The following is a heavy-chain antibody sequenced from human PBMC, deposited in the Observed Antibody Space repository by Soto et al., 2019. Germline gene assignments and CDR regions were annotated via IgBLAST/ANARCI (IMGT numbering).Heavy chain of an antibody. D-gene: IGHD3-16*01. J-gene: IGHJ5*02. V-gene: IGHV1-8*01. Sequence: VQLVQSGAEVKKPGASEKVSCKASGDTFTSHDINWMRQTTGQGLEWMGWMNPNSGHTNYAQKFQGRVTMTRDTSISTAYMELTNLRSEDTAIYYCASDMSTTWGQGTLVTVSS. CDR1: GDTFTSHD. CDR3: ASDMSTT. CDR2: MNPNSGHT.